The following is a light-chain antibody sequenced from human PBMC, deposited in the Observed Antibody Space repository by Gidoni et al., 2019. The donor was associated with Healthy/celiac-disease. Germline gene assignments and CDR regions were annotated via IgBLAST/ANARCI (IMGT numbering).Light chain of an antibody. Sequence: EIVLTQSPATRSWSTGERATLSCRASQSVSSYLAWYQQNPGQAPRLLLSSSGSGTDFTLTISSLQPEDFAVYYCQQRSNWPPWTFGQGTKVEIK. CDR1: QSVSSY. V-gene: IGKV3-11*01. CDR3: QQRSNWPPWT. J-gene: IGKJ1*01.